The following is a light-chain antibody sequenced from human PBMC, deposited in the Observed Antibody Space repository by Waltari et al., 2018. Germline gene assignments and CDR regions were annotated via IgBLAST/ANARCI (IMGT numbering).Light chain of an antibody. CDR2: KDT. Sequence: SYELTQPFSVSVSPGQTATITCSGDVLAEKYVRWFQQKPGQAPILLLYKDTDRASGIPERFSGSSSGSSVTLTITGALPEDEADYYCHAAAGNIWFFGGGTKLTVL. CDR3: HAAAGNIWF. CDR1: VLAEKY. J-gene: IGLJ3*02. V-gene: IGLV3-27*01.